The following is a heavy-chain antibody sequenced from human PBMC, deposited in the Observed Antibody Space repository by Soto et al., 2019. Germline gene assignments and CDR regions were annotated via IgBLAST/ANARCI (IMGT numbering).Heavy chain of an antibody. CDR1: GFTFSDTL. D-gene: IGHD1-26*01. Sequence: VQSGAELKKPGASVSISCQASGFTFSDTLINWVRQGPGQRLEWMGWINPANGNTRYSEPFQGRVTISSLSSASTAYVALSDLTSEDTAVYYCARDIVSVGPGANDAFDVWGQGTMITVSS. CDR3: ARDIVSVGPGANDAFDV. V-gene: IGHV1-3*01. CDR2: INPANGNT. J-gene: IGHJ3*01.